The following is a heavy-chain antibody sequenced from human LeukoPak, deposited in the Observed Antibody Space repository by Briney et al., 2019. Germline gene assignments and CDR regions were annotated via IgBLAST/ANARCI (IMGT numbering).Heavy chain of an antibody. D-gene: IGHD3-10*01. CDR2: ISSSGSTI. V-gene: IGHV3-48*03. J-gene: IGHJ4*02. CDR3: ARDNRFGELLPGY. CDR1: GFTFSSYE. Sequence: PGGSLRLSCAASGFTFSSYEMNWVRQAPGKGLEWVSYISSSGSTIYYADSVKGRFTISRDNAKNSLYLQMSSLRAEDTAVYYCARDNRFGELLPGYWGQGTLVTVSS.